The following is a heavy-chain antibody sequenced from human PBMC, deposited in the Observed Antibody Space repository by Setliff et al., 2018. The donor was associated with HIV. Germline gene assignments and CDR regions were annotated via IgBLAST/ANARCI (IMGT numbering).Heavy chain of an antibody. CDR3: HRFMHV. J-gene: IGHJ6*03. V-gene: IGHV3-48*04. Sequence: GGSLRLSCAASGFTFSGYPMSWVRQAPGKRLEWFSYISSDSGTIYYADSVKGRFTISRDNARNTLYLQMSGLRAEDSAVYYCHRFMHVWGKETTVTVSS. CDR2: ISSDSGTI. CDR1: GFTFSGYP.